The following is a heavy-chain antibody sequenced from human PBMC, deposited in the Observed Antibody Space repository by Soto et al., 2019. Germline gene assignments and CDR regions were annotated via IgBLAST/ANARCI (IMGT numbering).Heavy chain of an antibody. D-gene: IGHD3-10*01. Sequence: QVQLVQSGAELKKPGASVKVSCKASGYTFSNYDMNWVRQATGQGPEWIGWVNPNNGDTGYAQKFQGXAXMTTDISTTTAYMELTSLRSEDTAIYYCAKVSRKGSAIDFDYWGQGTLITVSS. CDR3: AKVSRKGSAIDFDY. CDR2: VNPNNGDT. J-gene: IGHJ4*02. V-gene: IGHV1-8*01. CDR1: GYTFSNYD.